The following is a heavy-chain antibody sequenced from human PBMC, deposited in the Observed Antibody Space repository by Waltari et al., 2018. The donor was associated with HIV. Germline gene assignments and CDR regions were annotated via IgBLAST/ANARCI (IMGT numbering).Heavy chain of an antibody. J-gene: IGHJ6*02. CDR3: ARGGGRTGYYYYGMDV. CDR1: GGSISSYY. V-gene: IGHV4-59*01. D-gene: IGHD3-16*01. CDR2: IYYSGST. Sequence: QVQLQESGPGLVKPSATLSLTCTVPGGSISSYYWSWIRQPPGKGLEWIGYIYYSGSTNYNPSLKSRVTISVDTSKNQFSLKLSSVTAADTAVYYCARGGGRTGYYYYGMDVWGQGTTVTVSS.